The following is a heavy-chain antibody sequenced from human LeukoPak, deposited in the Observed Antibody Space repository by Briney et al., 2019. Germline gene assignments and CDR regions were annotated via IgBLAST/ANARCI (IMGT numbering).Heavy chain of an antibody. Sequence: SQTLSLTCTVSGGSISSGSYYWSWIRQPAGKGLEWIGRIYTSGSTNYNPSLKSRVTISVDTSKNQFSLKLSSVTAADTAVYYCARGRLDSSGYTFHYWGQGTLVTVSS. V-gene: IGHV4-61*02. J-gene: IGHJ4*02. CDR2: IYTSGST. CDR3: ARGRLDSSGYTFHY. D-gene: IGHD3-22*01. CDR1: GGSISSGSYY.